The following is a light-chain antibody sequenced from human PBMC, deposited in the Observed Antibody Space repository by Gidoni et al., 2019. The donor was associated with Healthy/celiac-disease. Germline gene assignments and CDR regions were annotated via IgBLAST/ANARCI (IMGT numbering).Light chain of an antibody. Sequence: QSALTQPASSSGSPGQSITISCTGTSSAVGSYNLVSWYQQHPGKAPKLMIYEGSKRPSGVSNRFSGSKSGNTASRTISGLQAEDEADYYCCSYAGSSTSVVFGGGNKLTVL. CDR2: EGS. CDR1: SSAVGSYNL. V-gene: IGLV2-23*01. J-gene: IGLJ2*01. CDR3: CSYAGSSTSVV.